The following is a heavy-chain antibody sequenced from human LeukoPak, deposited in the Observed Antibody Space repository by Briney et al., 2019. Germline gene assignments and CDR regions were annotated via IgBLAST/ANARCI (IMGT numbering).Heavy chain of an antibody. J-gene: IGHJ6*02. D-gene: IGHD3-9*01. V-gene: IGHV1-18*01. Sequence: ASVKVSCKASGYTFTSYGISWVRQAPGQGLEWMGWISAYNGDTNYAQKLQGRVTMTTDTSTSTAYMELRSLRSDDTAVYYCARAPPPGYFDWSYGMDVWGQGTTVTVSS. CDR1: GYTFTSYG. CDR3: ARAPPPGYFDWSYGMDV. CDR2: ISAYNGDT.